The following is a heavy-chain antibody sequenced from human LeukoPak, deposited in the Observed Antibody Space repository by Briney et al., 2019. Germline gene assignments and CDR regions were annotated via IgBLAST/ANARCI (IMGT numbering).Heavy chain of an antibody. V-gene: IGHV3-23*01. J-gene: IGHJ6*03. CDR3: ARDGGSSWERSSELDYMDV. Sequence: PGWAVPLSRPACGFTFRSYAMRWVRPAPAKELDWVSAISGCGGSTYYADSVKGRFTISRDNSKNTLYLQMISLRAEDTGVYYCARDGGSSWERSSELDYMDVWGKGTTVTVSS. D-gene: IGHD6-13*01. CDR1: GFTFRSYA. CDR2: ISGCGGST.